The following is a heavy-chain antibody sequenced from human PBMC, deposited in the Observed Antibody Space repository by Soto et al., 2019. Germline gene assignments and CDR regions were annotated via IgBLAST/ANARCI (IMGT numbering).Heavy chain of an antibody. V-gene: IGHV4-59*08. CDR2: IYYSGST. Sequence: SETLSLTCTVSGGSISSYYWSWIRQPPGKGLEWIGYIYYSGSTNYNPSLKSRVTISVDTSKNQFSLKLSSVTAADTAVYYCARHLRTTRFLEWFNAFDIWGQGTMVTVSS. D-gene: IGHD3-3*01. CDR1: GGSISSYY. J-gene: IGHJ3*02. CDR3: ARHLRTTRFLEWFNAFDI.